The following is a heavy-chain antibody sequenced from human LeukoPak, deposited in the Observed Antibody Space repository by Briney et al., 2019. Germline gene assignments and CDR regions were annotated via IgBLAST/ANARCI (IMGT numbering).Heavy chain of an antibody. Sequence: PSETLSLTCIVSGGSISSYSWTWIRQPAGEGLEWIGRIYTSGTTNYEPSLKSRVTMSVDTSKNQFSLKLSSVTAADTAVYYCAGEAGGGYARAFDIWGQGIMVTVSS. CDR2: IYTSGTT. CDR3: AGEAGGGYARAFDI. CDR1: GGSISSYS. D-gene: IGHD5-12*01. V-gene: IGHV4-4*07. J-gene: IGHJ3*02.